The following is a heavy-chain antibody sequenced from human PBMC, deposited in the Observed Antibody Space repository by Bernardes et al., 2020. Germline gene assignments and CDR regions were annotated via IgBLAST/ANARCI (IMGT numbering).Heavy chain of an antibody. CDR1: GFTFSSYW. Sequence: VGSLRLSCAASGFTFSSYWMSWVRQAPGKGLEWVANIKQDGSEKYYVDSVKGRFTISRDNAKNSLYLQMNSLRAEDTAVYYCARDDIRYFDWLLESGYYYYGMDVWGQGTTVTVSS. CDR3: ARDDIRYFDWLLESGYYYYGMDV. J-gene: IGHJ6*02. CDR2: IKQDGSEK. D-gene: IGHD3-9*01. V-gene: IGHV3-7*01.